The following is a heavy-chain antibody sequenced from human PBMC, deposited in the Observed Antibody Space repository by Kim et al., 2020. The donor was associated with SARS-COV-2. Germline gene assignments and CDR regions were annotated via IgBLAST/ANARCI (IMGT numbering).Heavy chain of an antibody. CDR1: GYDFIIYY. D-gene: IGHD4-4*01. J-gene: IGHJ5*02. Sequence: GESLQISCQGSGYDFIIYYIAWVRQMPGKGLEWMGIIYPGDSDTTYSPSFQGQVTISVDKSINTAYLQWSSLKASDTAIYYCARLKSTAVNWFDPWGQGTLVTVSP. CDR3: ARLKSTAVNWFDP. CDR2: IYPGDSDT. V-gene: IGHV5-51*01.